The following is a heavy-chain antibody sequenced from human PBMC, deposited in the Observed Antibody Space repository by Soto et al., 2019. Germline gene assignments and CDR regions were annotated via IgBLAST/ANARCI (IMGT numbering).Heavy chain of an antibody. Sequence: QITLKESGPTLVKPTQTLTLTCTFSGFSLTASGVGVGWIRQPAGKALEWLALIFWDDDKRYNPSLKRRLTTPXXTXKXXVVLTPTHMAPLETATYYSAHGRDGHNYPGRTFAFWGQGTLVPVSS. V-gene: IGHV2-5*02. D-gene: IGHD1-1*01. CDR1: GFSLTASGVG. J-gene: IGHJ4*02. CDR3: AHGRDGHNYPGRTFAF. CDR2: IFWDDDK.